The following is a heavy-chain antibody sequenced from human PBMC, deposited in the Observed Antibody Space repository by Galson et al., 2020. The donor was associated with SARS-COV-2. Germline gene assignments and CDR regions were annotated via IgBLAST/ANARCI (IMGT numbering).Heavy chain of an antibody. V-gene: IGHV3-15*07. J-gene: IGHJ5*02. Sequence: GESLKISCAASGFHFTGVWMNWVRQAPGKGLEWVGRIKSQTDGGTTDFAPPVKGRFTISRDDSRSMVFLQMNSLETEDTGIYYCTAERGRAWFYTWGQGTLVTVSS. CDR3: TAERGRAWFYT. D-gene: IGHD1-26*01. CDR2: IKSQTDGGTT. CDR1: GFHFTGVW.